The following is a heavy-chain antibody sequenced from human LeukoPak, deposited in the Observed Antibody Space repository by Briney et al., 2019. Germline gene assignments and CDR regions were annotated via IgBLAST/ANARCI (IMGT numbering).Heavy chain of an antibody. J-gene: IGHJ4*02. CDR3: ARKSLQGWNSDY. Sequence: GGSLRLSCGASGFTFSSHSMKWVRQAPGKGLEGGSYISSSGSNIYYADSVKGRFTISRDNAKNSLYLQMNSLRAEDTAVYYCARKSLQGWNSDYWGEGILVTVSS. CDR1: GFTFSSHS. V-gene: IGHV3-48*01. CDR2: ISSSGSNI. D-gene: IGHD1-7*01.